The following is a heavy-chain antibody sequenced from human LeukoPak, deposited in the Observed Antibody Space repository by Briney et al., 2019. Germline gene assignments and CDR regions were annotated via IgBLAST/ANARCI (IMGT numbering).Heavy chain of an antibody. CDR1: GFTFSSYW. CDR3: ARGGHGGNSG. CDR2: IKQDGSEK. D-gene: IGHD4-23*01. Sequence: GGSLRLSCAGPGFTFSSYWMSWVRQAPGKGLEWVANIKQDGSEKYYVDSVKGRFTISRDNAKNSLYLQMNSLRAEDTAVYYCARGGHGGNSGWGQGTLVTVSS. J-gene: IGHJ4*02. V-gene: IGHV3-7*01.